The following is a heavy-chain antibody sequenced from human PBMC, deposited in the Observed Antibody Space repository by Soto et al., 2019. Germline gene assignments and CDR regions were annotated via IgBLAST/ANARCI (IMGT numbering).Heavy chain of an antibody. J-gene: IGHJ6*02. D-gene: IGHD6-6*01. CDR2: INHSGST. Sequence: SETLSLTCAVYGGSFSGYYWSWIRQPPGKGLEWIGEINHSGSTNYNPSLKSRVTISVDTSKNQFSLKLSSVTAADTAVYYCARGRKQLRYYYYYGMDVWGQGTKVTVSS. V-gene: IGHV4-34*01. CDR3: ARGRKQLRYYYYYGMDV. CDR1: GGSFSGYY.